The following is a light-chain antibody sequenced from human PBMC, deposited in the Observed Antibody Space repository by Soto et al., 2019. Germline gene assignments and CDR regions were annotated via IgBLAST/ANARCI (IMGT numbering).Light chain of an antibody. CDR1: QSISSSS. CDR2: HAS. V-gene: IGKV3-20*01. J-gene: IGKJ4*01. Sequence: ENVLTQSPGTLSLSPGERATLSCRASQSISSSSLAWYQQKHGQTPRLRIYHASNRATGIPDRFSDSGSGTDFTLTISRLEPEDFAVYYCQRSGDSLLTFGGGTQVETK. CDR3: QRSGDSLLT.